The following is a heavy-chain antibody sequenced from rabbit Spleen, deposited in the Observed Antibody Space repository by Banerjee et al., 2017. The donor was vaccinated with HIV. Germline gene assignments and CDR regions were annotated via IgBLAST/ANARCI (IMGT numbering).Heavy chain of an antibody. V-gene: IGHV1S40*01. Sequence: QSLEESGGDLVKPGASLTLTCTASGFSFSSSYYICWVRQAPGQGLECIACIYGDSTRSTWYASWAKGRFTISRTSSTTVTLQRTSLTAADTAVYFCARGSVTMTMVLTVYFLNLWGQGTRVTVS. CDR2: IYGDSTRST. J-gene: IGHJ4*01. CDR3: ARGSVTMTMVLTVYFLNL. CDR1: GFSFSSSYY. D-gene: IGHD2-1*01.